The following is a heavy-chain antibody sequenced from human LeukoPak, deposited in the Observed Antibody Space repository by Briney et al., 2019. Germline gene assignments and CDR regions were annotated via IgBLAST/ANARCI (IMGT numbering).Heavy chain of an antibody. D-gene: IGHD3-16*01. J-gene: IGHJ4*02. CDR1: GFTFDDYG. CDR2: INWNGGST. Sequence: GGSLRLSCAASGFTFDDYGMSWVRQAPGKGLEWVSGINWNGGSTGYADSVKGRFTIYRDNAKNHLYLQMNSLRAEDTALYYCARALVTLGGLDYWGQGTLVTVSS. V-gene: IGHV3-20*04. CDR3: ARALVTLGGLDY.